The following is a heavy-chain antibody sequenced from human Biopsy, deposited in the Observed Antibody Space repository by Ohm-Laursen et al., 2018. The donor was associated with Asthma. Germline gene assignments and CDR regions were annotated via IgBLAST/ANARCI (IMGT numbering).Heavy chain of an antibody. D-gene: IGHD3-9*01. CDR2: INAANGNT. Sequence: GASVKVSCKASGYTFINYAIHWVRQAPGHSLEWMGWINAANGNTKYSQKLQGRLTISRGTSASTAYMDLSSLRSEDTAVYYCARTYFDFLTGQVHDAFAMWGQGTMVTVSS. CDR3: ARTYFDFLTGQVHDAFAM. V-gene: IGHV1-3*01. J-gene: IGHJ3*02. CDR1: GYTFINYA.